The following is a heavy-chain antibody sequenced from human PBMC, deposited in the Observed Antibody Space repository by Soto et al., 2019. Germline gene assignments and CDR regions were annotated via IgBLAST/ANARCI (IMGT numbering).Heavy chain of an antibody. J-gene: IGHJ6*02. D-gene: IGHD3-3*01. CDR1: GYTFTGYY. CDR3: ARDNTDFWSGFYYYYGMDV. Sequence: GASVKVPCKASGYTFTGYYMHWVRQAPGQGIEWMGWINPNSGGTNYAQKFQGRVTMTRDTSISTAYMELSRLRSDDTAVYYCARDNTDFWSGFYYYYGMDVWGQGTTVTVSS. CDR2: INPNSGGT. V-gene: IGHV1-2*02.